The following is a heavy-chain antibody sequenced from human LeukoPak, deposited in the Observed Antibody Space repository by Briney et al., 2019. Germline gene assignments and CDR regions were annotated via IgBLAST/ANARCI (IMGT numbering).Heavy chain of an antibody. CDR2: IYYSGST. Sequence: ASETLSLTCTVSGGSISSSSYYWGWIRQPPGKGLEWIGSIYYSGSTYYNPSLKSRVTISVDTSKNQIFLKLSSVTEADTAVYYCVREGVGTNAFDIWGQGTMVTVSS. V-gene: IGHV4-39*07. CDR1: GGSISSSSYY. D-gene: IGHD2-8*01. J-gene: IGHJ3*02. CDR3: VREGVGTNAFDI.